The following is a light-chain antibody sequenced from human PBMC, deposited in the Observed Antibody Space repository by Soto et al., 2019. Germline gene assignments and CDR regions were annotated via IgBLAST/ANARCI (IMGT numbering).Light chain of an antibody. Sequence: QSALTQPASVSGSPGQSITISCTGTNSDVGSYNYVSWYQQHPGKAPKLMIYDVSNRPSGVSNRFSGSKSGNTASLTISGLQADDEADFYCSSYTSNNTPVFGTGTQLTVL. CDR2: DVS. V-gene: IGLV2-14*01. CDR1: NSDVGSYNY. J-gene: IGLJ7*01. CDR3: SSYTSNNTPV.